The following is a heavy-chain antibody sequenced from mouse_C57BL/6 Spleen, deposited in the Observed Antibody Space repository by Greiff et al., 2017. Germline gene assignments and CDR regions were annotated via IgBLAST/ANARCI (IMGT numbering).Heavy chain of an antibody. J-gene: IGHJ2*01. CDR1: GYTFTSYW. Sequence: VQLQQPGAELVKPGASVKVSCKASGYTFTSYWMHWVKQRPGQGLEWIGRIHPSDSDTNYNQKFKGKATLTVDKSSSTAYMQLSSLPSEDSAVYYCAIGATVVATVYDYWGQGTTLTVSS. V-gene: IGHV1-74*01. D-gene: IGHD1-1*01. CDR3: AIGATVVATVYDY. CDR2: IHPSDSDT.